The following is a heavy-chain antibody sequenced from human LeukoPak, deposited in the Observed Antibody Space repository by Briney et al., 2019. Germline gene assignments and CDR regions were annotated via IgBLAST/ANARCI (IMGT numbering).Heavy chain of an antibody. Sequence: GASLKISCKGSGYSFTSYWIGWVRQMPGKGLEWMGISYPGDSDTRYSPSFQGQVTISADKSISTAYLQWSSLKASDTAMYYCARRGPDYYGSGSYPLYYFDYWGQGTLVTVSS. D-gene: IGHD3-10*01. CDR3: ARRGPDYYGSGSYPLYYFDY. V-gene: IGHV5-51*01. CDR2: SYPGDSDT. J-gene: IGHJ4*02. CDR1: GYSFTSYW.